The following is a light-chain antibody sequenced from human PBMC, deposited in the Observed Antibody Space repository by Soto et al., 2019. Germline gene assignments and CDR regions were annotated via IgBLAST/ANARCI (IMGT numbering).Light chain of an antibody. J-gene: IGKJ4*01. CDR3: QQSYSTPLT. CDR1: QSISSY. CDR2: AAS. Sequence: DIQMTQSPSSLSASVGDRVTITCRASQSISSYLNWYQQKPGKVPKLLIYAASSLQSGVPSRFSGSGSGTDFTLTISSLPPEDFATYYCQQSYSTPLTFGGGTKVEIK. V-gene: IGKV1-39*01.